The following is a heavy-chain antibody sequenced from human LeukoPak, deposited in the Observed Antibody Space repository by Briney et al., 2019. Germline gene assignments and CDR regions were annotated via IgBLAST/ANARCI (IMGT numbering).Heavy chain of an antibody. D-gene: IGHD6-19*01. CDR3: ARDRHIAVAGTGFDY. CDR2: ISNSGSII. V-gene: IGHV3-48*03. Sequence: GGSLRLSCVASGFNIRDYEMSWVRQAPGKGLEWVSYISNSGSIIYYADSVRGRFTISRDNSKNTLYLQMNSLRAEDTAVYYCARDRHIAVAGTGFDYWGQGTLVTVSS. CDR1: GFNIRDYE. J-gene: IGHJ4*02.